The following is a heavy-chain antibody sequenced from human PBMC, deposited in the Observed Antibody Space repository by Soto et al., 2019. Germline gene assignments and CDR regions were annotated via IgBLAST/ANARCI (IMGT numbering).Heavy chain of an antibody. V-gene: IGHV5-51*01. J-gene: IGHJ6*02. D-gene: IGHD6-13*01. CDR2: IYPGDSDT. CDR1: GYSFTSYW. CDR3: ARRYSSSWYSYYYYGMDV. Sequence: GESLKISCNGSGYSFTSYWIGWVLQMPGRGLEWMGIIYPGDSDTRYSPSFQGQVTISADKSISTAYLQWSSLKASDTAMYYCARRYSSSWYSYYYYGMDVWGQGTTVTVSS.